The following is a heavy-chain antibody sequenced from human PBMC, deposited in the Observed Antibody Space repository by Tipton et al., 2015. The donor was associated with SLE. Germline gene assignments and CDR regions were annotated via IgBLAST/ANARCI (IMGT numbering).Heavy chain of an antibody. CDR1: GFSFDDYA. V-gene: IGHV3-9*01. CDR2: INWNGGSL. CDR3: AKGTQGELIYGTYFFDH. D-gene: IGHD3-16*01. Sequence: SLRLSCAASGFSFDDYAMHWVRQVPGKGLEWVACINWNGGSLGYADSVKGRFTISRDNAKNSLYLELNTLRPEDTALYYCAKGTQGELIYGTYFFDHWGQGTLVTVSS. J-gene: IGHJ4*02.